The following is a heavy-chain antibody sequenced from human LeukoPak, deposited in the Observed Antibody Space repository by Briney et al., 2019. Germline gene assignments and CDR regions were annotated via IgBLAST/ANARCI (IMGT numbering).Heavy chain of an antibody. CDR2: ISGSGGST. CDR1: GFTFSSYA. Sequence: GGSLRLSCAASGFTFSSYAMTWVRQAPGKGLEWVSAISGSGGSTYYADSVKGRFTISRDNSKNTVYLQMNSLRAEDTAVYYCAKITIFGVVALGYFDYWGQGTLVTVSS. D-gene: IGHD3-3*01. CDR3: AKITIFGVVALGYFDY. J-gene: IGHJ4*02. V-gene: IGHV3-23*01.